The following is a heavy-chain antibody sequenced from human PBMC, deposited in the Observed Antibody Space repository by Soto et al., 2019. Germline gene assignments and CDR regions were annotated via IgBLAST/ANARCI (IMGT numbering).Heavy chain of an antibody. CDR2: IYYSGST. J-gene: IGHJ5*02. CDR3: AREHSSSWYWFDP. D-gene: IGHD6-13*01. V-gene: IGHV4-59*01. Sequence: ASETLSLTCTVSGGSISSYYWSWIRQPPGKGLEWIGYIYYSGSTNYNPSLKSRVTISVDTSKNQFSLKLSSVTAADTAVYYCAREHSSSWYWFDPWGQGTLVTVS. CDR1: GGSISSYY.